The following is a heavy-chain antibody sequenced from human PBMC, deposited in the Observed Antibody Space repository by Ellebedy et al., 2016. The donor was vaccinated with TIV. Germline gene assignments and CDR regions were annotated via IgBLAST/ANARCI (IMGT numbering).Heavy chain of an antibody. CDR1: GGSFSGYY. CDR3: ARSPYGPFDY. CDR2: INHSGST. D-gene: IGHD4-17*01. Sequence: MPSKTLSLTCTVYGGSFSGYYWSWIRRPPGKGLEWIGEINHSGSTNYNPSLKSRITISVDTSKNQFSLKLNSVTAADTAMYYCARSPYGPFDYWGQGTLVTVSS. J-gene: IGHJ4*02. V-gene: IGHV4-34*01.